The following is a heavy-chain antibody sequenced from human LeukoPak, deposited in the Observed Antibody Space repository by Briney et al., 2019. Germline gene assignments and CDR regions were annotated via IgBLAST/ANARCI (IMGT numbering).Heavy chain of an antibody. CDR2: IYYSGST. Sequence: SQTLSLTCTVSGGSISSGDYYWSWIRQPPGKGLEWIGYIYYSGSTYYNPSLKSRVTISVDTSKNQFSLKLSSVTAADTAVYYCARRSSGSYSHAFDIWGQGTMVTVSS. J-gene: IGHJ3*02. D-gene: IGHD1-26*01. CDR3: ARRSSGSYSHAFDI. V-gene: IGHV4-30-4*08. CDR1: GGSISSGDYY.